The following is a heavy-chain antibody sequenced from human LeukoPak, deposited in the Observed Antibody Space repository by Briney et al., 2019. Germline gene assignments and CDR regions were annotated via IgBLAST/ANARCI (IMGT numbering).Heavy chain of an antibody. J-gene: IGHJ6*03. Sequence: SETLSLTCTVSSGSISTSNYYWGWVRQPPGKALEWIGNIFYSGSTYYSPSLKSRVTISLDTSRNQFSLKLSSVTAADTAVYYCARSVEGYCSGGSCYSYYYYMDVWGKGTTVTVSS. V-gene: IGHV4-39*07. D-gene: IGHD2-15*01. CDR2: IFYSGST. CDR3: ARSVEGYCSGGSCYSYYYYMDV. CDR1: SGSISTSNYY.